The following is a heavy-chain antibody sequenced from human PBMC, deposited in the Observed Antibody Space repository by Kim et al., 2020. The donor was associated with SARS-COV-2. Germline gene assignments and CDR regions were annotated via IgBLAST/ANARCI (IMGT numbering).Heavy chain of an antibody. CDR2: ISGSGGST. Sequence: GGSLRLSCAASGFTFSSYAMSWVRQAPGKGLEWVSAISGSGGSTYYADSVKGRFTISRDNSKNTLYLQMNSLRAEDTAVYYCAKDMRIVVVPAATDYWGQGTLVTVSS. V-gene: IGHV3-23*01. CDR1: GFTFSSYA. J-gene: IGHJ4*02. CDR3: AKDMRIVVVPAATDY. D-gene: IGHD2-2*01.